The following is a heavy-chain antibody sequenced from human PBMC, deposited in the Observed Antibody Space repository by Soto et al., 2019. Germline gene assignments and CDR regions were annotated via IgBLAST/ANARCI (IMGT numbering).Heavy chain of an antibody. D-gene: IGHD2-2*01. CDR1: DGTISNVGYY. V-gene: IGHV4-31*03. Sequence: SETLRLTCTVSDGTISNVGYYRSWIRQHPGKGLEWIGYIYYSGSTYYNPSLKSRVTISVDTSKNQFSLKLSSVTAADTAVYYCARVTEDIVVRPWGQGTLVTVSS. CDR2: IYYSGST. J-gene: IGHJ5*02. CDR3: ARVTEDIVVRP.